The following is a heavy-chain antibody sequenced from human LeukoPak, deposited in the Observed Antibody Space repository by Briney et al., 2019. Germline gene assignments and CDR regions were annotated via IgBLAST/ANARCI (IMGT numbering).Heavy chain of an antibody. Sequence: ASVKVSCKASGYTFTGYYMHWVRQAPGQGLEWMGWINPNSGGTNYAQKFQGRVTMTRDTSISTAYMELSGLRSDDTAVYYCARDGIDYGGPWRVWGQGTTVTVSS. J-gene: IGHJ6*02. CDR3: ARDGIDYGGPWRV. D-gene: IGHD4-23*01. CDR1: GYTFTGYY. V-gene: IGHV1-2*02. CDR2: INPNSGGT.